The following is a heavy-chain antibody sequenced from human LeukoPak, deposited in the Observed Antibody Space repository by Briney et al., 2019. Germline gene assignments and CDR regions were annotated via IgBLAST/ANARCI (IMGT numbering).Heavy chain of an antibody. J-gene: IGHJ3*02. CDR3: ARPYNSGWRGAITM. Sequence: SETLSLTCTVSGGSISSYYWSWIRQPPGKGLEWIGNIYYSGSTNYNPSLKSRVTISVDTSKNQFSLRLNSVTAADTAVYYCARPYNSGWRGAITMCGQGTMVTVSS. CDR2: IYYSGST. CDR1: GGSISSYY. D-gene: IGHD6-25*01. V-gene: IGHV4-59*01.